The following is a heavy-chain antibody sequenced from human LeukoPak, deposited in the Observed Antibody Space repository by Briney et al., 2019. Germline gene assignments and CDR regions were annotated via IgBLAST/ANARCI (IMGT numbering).Heavy chain of an antibody. V-gene: IGHV1-69*13. CDR1: GGTFNNLG. D-gene: IGHD3-16*02. CDR2: VSPIFGAA. Sequence: GASVKVSCKSSGGTFNNLGINWVRQAPGQGLDWMGGVSPIFGAANYAQRFQGRITITADESTNTAFMEMSSLRSEDTAVYYCATLRLGQLSFDFWGQGTLVTVSS. J-gene: IGHJ4*02. CDR3: ATLRLGQLSFDF.